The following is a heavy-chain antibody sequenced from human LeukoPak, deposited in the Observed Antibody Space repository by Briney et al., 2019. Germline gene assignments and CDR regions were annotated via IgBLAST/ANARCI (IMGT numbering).Heavy chain of an antibody. CDR2: IPASGGST. Sequence: GGSLRLSCAASGFTFSSNVMIWVRQAPGKGLEWVSSIPASGGSTYYADSVKGRFTISRDNSKNSLYLQMNSLRAEDTAVYYCAKVQLGYCSGTSCYTGFWDYWGQGTLVTVSS. D-gene: IGHD2-2*02. CDR1: GFTFSSNV. CDR3: AKVQLGYCSGTSCYTGFWDY. V-gene: IGHV3-23*01. J-gene: IGHJ4*02.